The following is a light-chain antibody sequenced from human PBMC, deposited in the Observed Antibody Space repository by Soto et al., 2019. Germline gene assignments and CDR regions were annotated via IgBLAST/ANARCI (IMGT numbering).Light chain of an antibody. CDR3: QQYNSYSPT. J-gene: IGKJ1*01. V-gene: IGKV1-17*01. CDR1: RDFGSD. Sequence: TQMTQSPLSLSASVGEKISITCRASRDFGSDVSWYQQKPGQAPKLVIYAASNLYTGVPSRFSGSGSETEFTLTISGLQPGDSATYYCQQYNSYSPTFGQGTKV. CDR2: AAS.